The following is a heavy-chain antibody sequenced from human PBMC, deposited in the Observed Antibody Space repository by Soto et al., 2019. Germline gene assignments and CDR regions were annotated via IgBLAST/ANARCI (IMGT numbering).Heavy chain of an antibody. CDR2: INHSGTT. V-gene: IGHV4-34*01. CDR3: ARGRYCSGGSCYGRYYYYYYGMDV. J-gene: IGHJ6*02. Sequence: LSLTCAVYGGSFSGYYWSWIRQPPGKGLEWIGEINHSGTTNYNPSLKSRVTISVDTSKNQFSLKLSSVTAADTAVYYCARGRYCSGGSCYGRYYYYYYGMDVWGQGTTVTVSS. D-gene: IGHD2-15*01. CDR1: GGSFSGYY.